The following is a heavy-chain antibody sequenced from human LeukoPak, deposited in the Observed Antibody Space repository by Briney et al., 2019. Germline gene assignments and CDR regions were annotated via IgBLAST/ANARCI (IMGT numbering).Heavy chain of an antibody. J-gene: IGHJ6*02. CDR1: GASITNNN. Sequence: SETLSLTCSVSGASITNNNWNWIRQAPGGGLEWIGYFLDGGTANSNPSLKSRVSISGDTSRNQISLKLTSVTAADSGVYYCARDVVVPYFDPPPDYVYHGMDVWGQGTAVIVSS. CDR2: FLDGGTA. D-gene: IGHD2-15*01. CDR3: ARDVVVPYFDPPPDYVYHGMDV. V-gene: IGHV4-59*01.